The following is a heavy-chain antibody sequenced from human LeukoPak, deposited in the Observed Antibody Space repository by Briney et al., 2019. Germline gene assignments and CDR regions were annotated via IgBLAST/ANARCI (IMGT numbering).Heavy chain of an antibody. CDR3: AVSWFRNYFDY. CDR1: GFTFSSYA. J-gene: IGHJ4*02. CDR2: ISYDGSNK. D-gene: IGHD6-13*01. V-gene: IGHV3-30*04. Sequence: PGGSLRLSCAASGFTFSSYATHWVRQAPGKGLEWVAVISYDGSNKYYADSVKGRFTISRDNSKNTLYLQMNSLRAEDTAVYYCAVSWFRNYFDYWGQGTLVTVSS.